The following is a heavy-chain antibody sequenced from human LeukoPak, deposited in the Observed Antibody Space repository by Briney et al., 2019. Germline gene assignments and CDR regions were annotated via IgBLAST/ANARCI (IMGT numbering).Heavy chain of an antibody. CDR1: GGSISSGSYY. D-gene: IGHD3-3*01. CDR2: IYYSGST. CDR3: AIGTYYDFWSGYVPGAFDI. Sequence: SETLSLTCNVSGGSISSGSYYWGWIRQPPGKGLEWIGSIYYSGSTYYNPSLKSRVTISVDTSKNQFSLKLSSVTAADTAVYYCAIGTYYDFWSGYVPGAFDIWGQGTMVTVSS. V-gene: IGHV4-39*01. J-gene: IGHJ3*02.